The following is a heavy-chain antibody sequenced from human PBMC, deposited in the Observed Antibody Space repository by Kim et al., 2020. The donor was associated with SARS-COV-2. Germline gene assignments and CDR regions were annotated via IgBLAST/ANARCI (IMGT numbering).Heavy chain of an antibody. V-gene: IGHV3-30*04. Sequence: GGSLRLSCAASGFTFSSYAMHWVRQAPGKGLEWVAVISYDGSNKYYADSVKGRFTISRDNSKNTLYLQMNSLRAEDTAVYYCARDYCPDFGDYYYYGMDVWGQGTTVTVSS. CDR2: ISYDGSNK. J-gene: IGHJ6*02. D-gene: IGHD2-15*01. CDR3: ARDYCPDFGDYYYYGMDV. CDR1: GFTFSSYA.